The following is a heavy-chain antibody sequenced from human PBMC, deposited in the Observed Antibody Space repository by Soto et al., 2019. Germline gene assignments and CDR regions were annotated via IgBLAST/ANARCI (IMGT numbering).Heavy chain of an antibody. D-gene: IGHD3-3*01. CDR1: GFRFDDYN. CDR3: ARETLTFGSALDV. Sequence: GGSLRLSCAVSGFRFDDYNMHWVRQAPGKGLEWVSPITWNGANSYYADSVKGRFTISRDGTTKSLSLQMTSLKREDTGLYFCARETLTFGSALDVWGQGTTVTVS. V-gene: IGHV3-43*01. CDR2: ITWNGANS. J-gene: IGHJ6*02.